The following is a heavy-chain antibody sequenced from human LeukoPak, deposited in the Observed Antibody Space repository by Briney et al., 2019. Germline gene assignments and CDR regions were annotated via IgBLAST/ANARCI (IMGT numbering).Heavy chain of an antibody. Sequence: GGSLRLSCAASGFTFSSYAMSWVRRAPGKGLEWVSAISGSGDSTYYGDSVKGRFTISRDNSKNTLYLQMNSLRAEDTAVYYCAKTRPLDSSSWSHGDYWGQGTLVTVSS. D-gene: IGHD6-13*01. J-gene: IGHJ4*02. V-gene: IGHV3-23*01. CDR1: GFTFSSYA. CDR3: AKTRPLDSSSWSHGDY. CDR2: ISGSGDST.